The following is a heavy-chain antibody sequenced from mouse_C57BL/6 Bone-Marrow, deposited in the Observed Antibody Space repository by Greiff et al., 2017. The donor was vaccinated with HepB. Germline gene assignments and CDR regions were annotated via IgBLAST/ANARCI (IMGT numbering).Heavy chain of an antibody. V-gene: IGHV1-55*01. CDR1: GYTFTSYW. Sequence: QVQLQQPGAELVKPGASVKMSCKASGYTFTSYWITWVKQRPGQGLEWIGDIYPGSGSTNYNEKFKSKTTLTVYTSSSTAYMQLSSRTSEDSAVYYCARSVYDYDGAYWGQGTLVTVSA. D-gene: IGHD2-4*01. CDR2: IYPGSGST. CDR3: ARSVYDYDGAY. J-gene: IGHJ3*01.